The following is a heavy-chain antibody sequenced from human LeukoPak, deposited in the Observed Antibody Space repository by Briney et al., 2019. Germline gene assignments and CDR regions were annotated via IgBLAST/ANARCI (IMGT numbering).Heavy chain of an antibody. D-gene: IGHD4-17*01. CDR1: GFTFSNYN. Sequence: GGSLRLSCAASGFTFSNYNMNWVRQAPGKGLEWVSSISSSSSYIYYADSVKGRFTISRDNAKKSLYLQMNSLRAEDSAVYYCARDRLHYGEYEKTFDYWGQGTLVTVSS. CDR2: ISSSSSYI. V-gene: IGHV3-21*01. J-gene: IGHJ4*02. CDR3: ARDRLHYGEYEKTFDY.